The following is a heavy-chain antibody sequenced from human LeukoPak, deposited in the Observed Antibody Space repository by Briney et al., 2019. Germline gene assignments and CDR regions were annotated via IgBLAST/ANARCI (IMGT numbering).Heavy chain of an antibody. V-gene: IGHV4-59*01. D-gene: IGHD3-22*01. CDR3: ARVLLGSGYST. J-gene: IGHJ5*02. CDR2: VYYSGIT. CDR1: GASISGYY. Sequence: SETLSLTCSVSGASISGYYYNWIRQPPGKGLEWIGYVYYSGITNYNPSLKSRVTMSVDTSKNQFSLKLSSVSAADTAVYYCARVLLGSGYSTWGQGTLVTVSS.